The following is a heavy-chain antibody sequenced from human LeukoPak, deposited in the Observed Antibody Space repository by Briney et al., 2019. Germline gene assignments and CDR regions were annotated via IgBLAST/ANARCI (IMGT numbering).Heavy chain of an antibody. V-gene: IGHV3-30*02. CDR2: IRYDGSRK. CDR1: GFTFGTYG. CDR3: AKVSLNMVNDAFDI. D-gene: IGHD4/OR15-4a*01. Sequence: GGSLRLSCAASGFTFGTYGMHWVRQAPGKGLEWVAFIRYDGSRKYYADSVKGRFTISRDNSKNTLYLQMNSLRAEDTAMYYCAKVSLNMVNDAFDIWGQGTMVSVSS. J-gene: IGHJ3*02.